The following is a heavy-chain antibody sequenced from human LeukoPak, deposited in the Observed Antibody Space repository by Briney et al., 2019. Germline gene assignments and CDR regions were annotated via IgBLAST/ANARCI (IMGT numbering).Heavy chain of an antibody. CDR3: ASLPAVAGTNY. CDR1: GFSFSSYW. CDR2: IKQDGSEK. D-gene: IGHD6-19*01. V-gene: IGHV3-7*01. J-gene: IGHJ4*02. Sequence: EGSLRLSCAASGFSFSSYWMSWVRQAPGKGLEWVANIKQDGSEKYYVDSVKGRFSISRDSAKNSLYLQMHSLRAEDTAVYYCASLPAVAGTNYWGQGTLVTVSS.